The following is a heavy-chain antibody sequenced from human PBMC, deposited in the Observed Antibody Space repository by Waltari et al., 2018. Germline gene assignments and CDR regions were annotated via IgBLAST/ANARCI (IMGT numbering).Heavy chain of an antibody. J-gene: IGHJ4*02. Sequence: QVQLVQSGAEVKKPGSSVKVSCKASGGTFSSYAISWVRQAPGQGLEWMGGIIPIFCTANYAQKFQGRVTITADESTSTAYMELSSLRSEDTAVYYCASSYCTGGVCYGFDYWGQGTLVTVSS. D-gene: IGHD2-8*02. CDR2: IIPIFCTA. CDR1: GGTFSSYA. CDR3: ASSYCTGGVCYGFDY. V-gene: IGHV1-69*13.